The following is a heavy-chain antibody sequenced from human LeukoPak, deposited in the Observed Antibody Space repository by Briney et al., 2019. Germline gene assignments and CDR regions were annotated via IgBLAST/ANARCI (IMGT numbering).Heavy chain of an antibody. D-gene: IGHD3-22*01. Sequence: ASVKVSCKASGYTFTSYGISWVRQAPGQGLEWMGWISAYNGNTNYAQKLQGRVTMTTDTSTSTAYMELRSLRSDDTAVYYCARAGNYYYDSSGPDYWGQGTLVTVSS. CDR1: GYTFTSYG. J-gene: IGHJ4*02. V-gene: IGHV1-18*01. CDR2: ISAYNGNT. CDR3: ARAGNYYYDSSGPDY.